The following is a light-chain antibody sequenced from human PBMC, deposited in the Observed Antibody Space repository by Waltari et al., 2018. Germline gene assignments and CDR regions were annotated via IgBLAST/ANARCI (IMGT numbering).Light chain of an antibody. Sequence: DIVMTQSPDSLAVSLGETATIKCRSSQSLFYSSTNKSYLTGWQPKPGQPPNLLIYWASTRESGVPDRFTGSGSGTDFSLTISGLQAEDVALYYCHQYYTNSWAFGQGTKVEIK. CDR1: QSLFYSSTNKSY. V-gene: IGKV4-1*01. J-gene: IGKJ1*01. CDR3: HQYYTNSWA. CDR2: WAS.